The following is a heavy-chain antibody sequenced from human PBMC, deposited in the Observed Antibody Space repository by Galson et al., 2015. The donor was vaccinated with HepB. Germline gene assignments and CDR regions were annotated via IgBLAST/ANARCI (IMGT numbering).Heavy chain of an antibody. V-gene: IGHV3-15*07. CDR3: TTPYGSGSPGGYYYYYYGMDV. CDR1: GFTFSNAW. J-gene: IGHJ6*02. Sequence: SLRLSCAASGFTFSNAWMNWVRQAPGKGLEWVGRIKSKTDGGTTDYAAPVKGRFTISRDDSKNTLYLQMNSLKTEDTAVYYCTTPYGSGSPGGYYYYYYGMDVWGQGTTVTVSS. CDR2: IKSKTDGGTT. D-gene: IGHD3-10*01.